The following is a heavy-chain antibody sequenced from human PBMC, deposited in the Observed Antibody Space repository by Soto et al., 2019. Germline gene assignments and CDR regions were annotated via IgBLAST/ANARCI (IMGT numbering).Heavy chain of an antibody. CDR2: ITPLVGTA. D-gene: IGHD5-12*01. CDR3: AREADRRWLHLFEY. J-gene: IGHJ4*02. Sequence: QVHLVQSGAEVKKPGSSVKVSCMASGGTFSTYGVSWVRQAPGQGLEWMGGITPLVGTANYAQKFQGRVTIMADESMTTAYMEMRSLRSDDTAVYFCAREADRRWLHLFEYWGQGTLVTVSS. V-gene: IGHV1-69*01. CDR1: GGTFSTYG.